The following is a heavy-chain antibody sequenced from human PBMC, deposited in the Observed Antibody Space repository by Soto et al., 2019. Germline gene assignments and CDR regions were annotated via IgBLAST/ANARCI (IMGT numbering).Heavy chain of an antibody. CDR2: IGTGGDT. Sequence: EVQLVESGGGLVQPGGSLRLSCAASGFTFSRYDMHWVRQATGKGLEWVSAIGTGGDTYYPGSVKGRFTISRENAKNTLYLQMNSMRAGDTAVYYWARGVGARPSWHFDLWGRGTLVTVSS. D-gene: IGHD1-26*01. CDR3: ARGVGARPSWHFDL. J-gene: IGHJ2*01. V-gene: IGHV3-13*01. CDR1: GFTFSRYD.